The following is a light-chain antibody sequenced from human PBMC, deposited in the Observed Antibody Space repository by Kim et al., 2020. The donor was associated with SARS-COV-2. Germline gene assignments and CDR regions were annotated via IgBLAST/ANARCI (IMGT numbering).Light chain of an antibody. CDR1: KLGDNY. Sequence: SVSPGQTASITCSGDKLGDNYSCWYQLKPGQSPVLVIYQDSKRPSGIPERFSGSNSGNTATLPISGTQAMDEADYYCQAWDSSTGVFGGGTQLTVL. CDR3: QAWDSSTGV. V-gene: IGLV3-1*01. CDR2: QDS. J-gene: IGLJ2*01.